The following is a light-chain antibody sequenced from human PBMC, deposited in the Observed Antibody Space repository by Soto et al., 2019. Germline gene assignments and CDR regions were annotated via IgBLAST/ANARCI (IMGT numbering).Light chain of an antibody. CDR2: DVS. Sequence: QSALTQPASVSGSPGQSITISCTGTSSDVGGYNYVSWYQHHPGKAPKLVIYDVSDRPSGVSNRFSGSKSGNTASLTISGLQAEDEADFYCSSYTSSSTVVFCGGAKVTVL. J-gene: IGLJ2*01. V-gene: IGLV2-14*03. CDR1: SSDVGGYNY. CDR3: SSYTSSSTVV.